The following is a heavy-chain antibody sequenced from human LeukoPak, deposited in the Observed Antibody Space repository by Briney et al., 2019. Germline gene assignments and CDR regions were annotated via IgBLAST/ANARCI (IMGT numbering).Heavy chain of an antibody. CDR1: GGSFSGYY. D-gene: IGHD2-2*01. CDR2: INHSGST. CDR3: ARAPLRDIVVVPAARAGMDV. J-gene: IGHJ6*04. V-gene: IGHV4-34*01. Sequence: PSETLSLTCAVYGGSFSGYYWSWIRQPPGKGLEWIGEINHSGSTNYNPSLKSRVTISVVTSKNQFSLKLSSVTAADTAVYYCARAPLRDIVVVPAARAGMDVWGKGTTVTVSS.